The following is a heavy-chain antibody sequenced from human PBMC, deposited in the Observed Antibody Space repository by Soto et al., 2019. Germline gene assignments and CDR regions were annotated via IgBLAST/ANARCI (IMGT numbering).Heavy chain of an antibody. D-gene: IGHD5-18*01. CDR1: GGTFSSYA. CDR2: IIPICGTA. J-gene: IGHJ4*02. Sequence: SVKVSCKASGGTFSSYAISWVRQAPGQGLEWMGGIIPICGTANYAQKFQGRVTITADKSTSTAYMELSSLRSEDTAVYYCAICRGYSYAWLDYWGQGTLVTVSS. CDR3: AICRGYSYAWLDY. V-gene: IGHV1-69*06.